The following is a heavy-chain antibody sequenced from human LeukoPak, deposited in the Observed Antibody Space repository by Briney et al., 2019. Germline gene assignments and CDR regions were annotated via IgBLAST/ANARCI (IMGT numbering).Heavy chain of an antibody. CDR2: LSGSASST. Sequence: PGGSLRLSCAASGFTFRSNAMSWVRQAPGKGLEWVSSLSGSASSTYYADSVKGRFTISRDNSKNTLYLQMNSLRAEDTAVYYCAKDSRPQGSSWYRETYYYYYGMDVWGQGTTVTVSS. V-gene: IGHV3-23*01. CDR1: GFTFRSNA. CDR3: AKDSRPQGSSWYRETYYYYYGMDV. D-gene: IGHD6-13*01. J-gene: IGHJ6*02.